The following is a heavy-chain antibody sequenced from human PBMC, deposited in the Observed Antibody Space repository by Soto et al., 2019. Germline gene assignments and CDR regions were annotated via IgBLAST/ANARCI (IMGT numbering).Heavy chain of an antibody. CDR2: INPSGGST. CDR1: GYTFTSYY. CDR3: AIRDSSGYYSFDY. V-gene: IGHV1-46*01. Sequence: QVQLVQSGAEVKKPGASVKVSCKASGYTFTSYYMHWVRQAPGQGLEWMGIINPSGGSTSYAQKFQGRVTMTRDTSTSTVYMELSRLRSEDTAVYYCAIRDSSGYYSFDYWGQGTLVTVSS. J-gene: IGHJ4*02. D-gene: IGHD3-22*01.